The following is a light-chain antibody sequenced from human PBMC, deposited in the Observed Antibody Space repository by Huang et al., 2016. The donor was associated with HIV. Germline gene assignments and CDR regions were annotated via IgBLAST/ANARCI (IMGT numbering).Light chain of an antibody. CDR2: KAS. V-gene: IGKV1-5*03. CDR1: QSISTG. Sequence: DIQMTQSPSTLSASVGDRVTITCRASQSISTGLAWYQQKPGKAPKLLLYKASNLEDGVPSRCSGSGSGTEFTLTISSLQPDDFATYYCQQYSAYSWTFGQGTKVDIK. J-gene: IGKJ1*01. CDR3: QQYSAYSWT.